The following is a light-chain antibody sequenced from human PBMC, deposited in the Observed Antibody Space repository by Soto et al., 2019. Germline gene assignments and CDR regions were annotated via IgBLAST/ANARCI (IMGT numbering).Light chain of an antibody. CDR1: QSVLYSSSNKNL. J-gene: IGKJ5*01. Sequence: DIVLTQSPDSLAVSLGERATINCKSSQSVLYSSSNKNLLTWYQQKPGQPPKKLIYWASTRESGVPDRLSGSGSGTDFTLTISSLQAEDVAVYYCQQYYSTPITFGQGTRLEIK. V-gene: IGKV4-1*01. CDR2: WAS. CDR3: QQYYSTPIT.